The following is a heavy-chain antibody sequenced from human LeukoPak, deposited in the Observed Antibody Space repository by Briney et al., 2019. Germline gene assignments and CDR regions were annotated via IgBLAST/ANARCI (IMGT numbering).Heavy chain of an antibody. J-gene: IGHJ4*02. CDR1: GYTFTSYY. Sequence: GASVKVSCKASGYTFTSYYIHWVRQAPGQGHEWMGIINPSGGSTSYAQKFQGRVTMTSDTSTSTVYMELSSLRSEDTAVYYCARDCSSASCYLGFDYWGQGTLVTVSS. CDR2: INPSGGST. CDR3: ARDCSSASCYLGFDY. D-gene: IGHD2-2*01. V-gene: IGHV1-46*01.